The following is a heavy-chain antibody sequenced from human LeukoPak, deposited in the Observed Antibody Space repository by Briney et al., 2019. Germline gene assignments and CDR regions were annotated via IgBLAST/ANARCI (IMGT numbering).Heavy chain of an antibody. CDR2: INPNSGGT. CDR1: GYSFTGYY. V-gene: IGHV1-2*02. Sequence: ASVKVSCKASGYSFTGYYMHWVRQAPGQGLEWMGWINPNSGGTKYAQKFQGRVTMTRDMSISTAYMELRSLRSEDTAVYYCARYYSGWYYFDYWGQGTLVTVSS. J-gene: IGHJ4*02. CDR3: ARYYSGWYYFDY. D-gene: IGHD6-19*01.